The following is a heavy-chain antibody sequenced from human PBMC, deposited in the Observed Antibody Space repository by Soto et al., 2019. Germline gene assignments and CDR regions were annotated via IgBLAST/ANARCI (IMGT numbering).Heavy chain of an antibody. V-gene: IGHV1-2*02. Sequence: ASVKVSCKASGYTFTGYYMHWVRQAPGQGLEWMGWINPNSGGTNYAQKFQGRVTMTRDTSISTAYMELSRLRSDDTAVYYCARGAYYDILSVRGWFDPWGQGTLVTVSS. CDR1: GYTFTGYY. CDR2: INPNSGGT. J-gene: IGHJ5*02. CDR3: ARGAYYDILSVRGWFDP. D-gene: IGHD3-9*01.